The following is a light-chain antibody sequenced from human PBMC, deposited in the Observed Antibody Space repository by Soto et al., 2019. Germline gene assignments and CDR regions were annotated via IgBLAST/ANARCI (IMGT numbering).Light chain of an antibody. J-gene: IGLJ1*01. Sequence: QSVLTLPASVSGSPGQSITISCTGTCSDVGSYNLVSWYQQHPGKAPKLMIYEVIKRPSGVSNRFSGSKSGNTASLTISGLQAEDEADYYCCSYAGSSTLRVFGTGTKVTVL. V-gene: IGLV2-23*02. CDR1: CSDVGSYNL. CDR2: EVI. CDR3: CSYAGSSTLRV.